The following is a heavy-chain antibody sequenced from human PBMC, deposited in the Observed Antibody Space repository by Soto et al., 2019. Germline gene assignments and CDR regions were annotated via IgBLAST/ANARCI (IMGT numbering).Heavy chain of an antibody. V-gene: IGHV3-30-3*01. D-gene: IGHD1-26*01. Sequence: QVQLVESGGGVVQPGRSLRLSCAASGYTFSSYAMHWVRQAPGKGLEWVAVISYDGSNKYYADSVKGRFTISRVNSKNTLYLQMNSLRAEDTTVYYCARDRRSSGSYLDYWGQGTLVTVSS. CDR1: GYTFSSYA. J-gene: IGHJ4*02. CDR2: ISYDGSNK. CDR3: ARDRRSSGSYLDY.